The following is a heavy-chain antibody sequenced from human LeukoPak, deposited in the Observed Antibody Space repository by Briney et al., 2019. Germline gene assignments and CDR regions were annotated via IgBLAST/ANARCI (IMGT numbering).Heavy chain of an antibody. CDR2: ISYDGRNK. D-gene: IGHD2-2*01. J-gene: IGHJ4*02. V-gene: IGHV3-30*03. CDR1: GFTFNTYA. Sequence: PGGSLRLSCAVSGFTFNTYAMHWVRQAPGQGLEWMAFISYDGRNKYYADSVKGRFTIPRDNSKNTLYLQMNSLRAEDTAVYYCARDRPLVVPAAVAYYFDYWGQGTLVTVSS. CDR3: ARDRPLVVPAAVAYYFDY.